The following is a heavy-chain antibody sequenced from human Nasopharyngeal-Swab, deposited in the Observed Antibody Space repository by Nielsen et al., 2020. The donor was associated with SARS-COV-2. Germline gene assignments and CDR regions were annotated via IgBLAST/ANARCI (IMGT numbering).Heavy chain of an antibody. CDR3: ARDLAGANIAAAGWFDP. Sequence: ASVKVSCKASGSTFTSYYMHWVRQAPGQGLEWMGIINPSGGSTSYAQKFQGRVTMTRDTSTSTVYMELSSLRSEDTAVYYCARDLAGANIAAAGWFDPWGQGTLVTVSS. D-gene: IGHD6-13*01. CDR2: INPSGGST. J-gene: IGHJ5*02. CDR1: GSTFTSYY. V-gene: IGHV1-46*01.